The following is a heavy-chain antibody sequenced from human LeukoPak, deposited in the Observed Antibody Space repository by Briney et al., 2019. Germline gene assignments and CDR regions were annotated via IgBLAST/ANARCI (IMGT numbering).Heavy chain of an antibody. CDR1: GGSISSGGYS. CDR2: ISHSGST. D-gene: IGHD6-13*01. J-gene: IGHJ2*01. V-gene: IGHV4-30-2*01. Sequence: SETLSLTCAVSGGSISSGGYSWSWIRQPPGKGLEWIGYISHSGSTYYSPSLKSRVTISVDGSKNQFSLELTSVTAADTAVYYCARYSSTWPYWYFDLWGRGTLVTVSS. CDR3: ARYSSTWPYWYFDL.